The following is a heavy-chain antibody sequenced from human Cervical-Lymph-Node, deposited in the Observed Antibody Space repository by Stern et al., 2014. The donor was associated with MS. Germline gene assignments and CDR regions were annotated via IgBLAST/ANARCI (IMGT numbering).Heavy chain of an antibody. CDR2: ISYDGRVV. CDR1: GFAFNNYP. D-gene: IGHD3-10*01. CDR3: ARDFIPGAPDYLDL. J-gene: IGHJ4*02. Sequence: QVQLVESGGGVVQPGTSLRLSCAASGFAFNNYPMHWVRQTPGKGLEWVAVISYDGRVVIYTESVKGRFTISRDSSMNMLYLQMSRLRVEDTAVYYCARDFIPGAPDYLDLWGQGTLVTVSS. V-gene: IGHV3-30*04.